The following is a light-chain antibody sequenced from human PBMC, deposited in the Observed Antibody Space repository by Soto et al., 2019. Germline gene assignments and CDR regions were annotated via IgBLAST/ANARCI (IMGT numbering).Light chain of an antibody. V-gene: IGLV2-14*01. CDR1: SRDVGGYNY. Sequence: QSALTQPASVSGSPGQSISISCTGTSRDVGGYNYVSWFQQHPGKAPKLMIYEVSNRPSGVSNRFSVSKSGNTASLTISGLQAEDEADYYCTSYTTSSIVVFGGGTKVTVL. CDR3: TSYTTSSIVV. J-gene: IGLJ2*01. CDR2: EVS.